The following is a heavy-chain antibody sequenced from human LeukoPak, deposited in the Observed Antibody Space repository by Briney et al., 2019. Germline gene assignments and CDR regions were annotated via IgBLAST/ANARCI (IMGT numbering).Heavy chain of an antibody. CDR2: IYYSGST. J-gene: IGHJ6*02. CDR3: ARDGVRYGMDV. D-gene: IGHD3-16*01. V-gene: IGHV4-30-4*01. CDR1: GGSISSGDYY. Sequence: SETLSLTCTVSGGSISSGDYYWSWIRQPPGKGLEWIVYIYYSGSTYYNPSLKSRVTISVDTSKNQFSLKLSSVTAADTAVYYCARDGVRYGMDVWGQGTTVTVSS.